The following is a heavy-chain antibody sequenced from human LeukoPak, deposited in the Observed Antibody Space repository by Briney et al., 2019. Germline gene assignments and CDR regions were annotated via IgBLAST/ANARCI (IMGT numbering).Heavy chain of an antibody. V-gene: IGHV4-59*12. CDR2: IYYSGST. CDR3: ARGGSRSGFDY. Sequence: SETLSLTCTVSGGSISSYYWSWIRQPPGKGLEWIGYIYYSGSTNYNPSLKSRVTISVDTSKNQFSLKLSSVTAADTAVYYCARGGSRSGFDYWGQGTLVTVSS. CDR1: GGSISSYY. D-gene: IGHD3-10*01. J-gene: IGHJ4*02.